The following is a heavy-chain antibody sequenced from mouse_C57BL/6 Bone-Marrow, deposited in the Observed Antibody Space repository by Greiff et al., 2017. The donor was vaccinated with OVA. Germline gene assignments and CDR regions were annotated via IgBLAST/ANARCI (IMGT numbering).Heavy chain of an antibody. CDR2: ISYSGST. CDR1: GYSITSDY. J-gene: IGHJ1*03. Sequence: EVKLQESGPGLAKPSQTLSLTCSVPGYSITSDYWNWIRKFPGNKLEYMGYISYSGSTYYNPSLKSRISITRDTSKNQYYLQLNSVTTEDTATYYCARSPLITTVVDWYFDVWGTGTTVTVSS. D-gene: IGHD1-1*01. CDR3: ARSPLITTVVDWYFDV. V-gene: IGHV3-8*01.